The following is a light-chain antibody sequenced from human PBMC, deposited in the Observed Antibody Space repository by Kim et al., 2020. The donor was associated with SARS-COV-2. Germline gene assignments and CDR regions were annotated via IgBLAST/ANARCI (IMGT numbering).Light chain of an antibody. CDR1: RSLFYTYNNKDY. V-gene: IGKV4-1*01. J-gene: IGKJ4*01. CDR2: LAS. CDR3: QQYYTAPVT. Sequence: ATINCHSIRSLFYTYNNKDYLAWYQHKPGQPPKLLFYLASTRESGVPDRFSGSGSGTDFTLTISSLQAEDVAIYYCQQYYTAPVTFGGGTKVDIK.